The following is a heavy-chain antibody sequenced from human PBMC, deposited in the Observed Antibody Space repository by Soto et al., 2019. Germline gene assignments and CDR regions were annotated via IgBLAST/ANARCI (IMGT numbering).Heavy chain of an antibody. CDR2: ISWNSGSI. J-gene: IGHJ4*02. V-gene: IGHV3-9*01. D-gene: IGHD2-2*02. CDR1: GFTFDDYA. CDR3: AKELVPHSLVVPAAISY. Sequence: HPGGSLRLSCAASGFTFDDYAMHWVRQAPGKGLEWVSGISWNSGSIGYADSVKGRFTISRDNAKNSLYLQMNSLRAEDTALYYCAKELVPHSLVVPAAISYWGQGTLVTVSS.